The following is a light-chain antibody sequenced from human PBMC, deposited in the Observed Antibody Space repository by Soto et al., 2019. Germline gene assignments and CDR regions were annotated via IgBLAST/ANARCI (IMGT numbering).Light chain of an antibody. Sequence: QSALTQPASVSGSPGQSITISCTGTSSDIGVYNYVSWYQQHPGKAPKLVICEVSNRPSGVSSRFSGSKSGNTASLTISRPGAEDEAEYHCTSSTTTNNWVFGGGTKLTVL. CDR2: EVS. CDR3: TSSTTTNNWV. CDR1: SSDIGVYNY. V-gene: IGLV2-14*01. J-gene: IGLJ3*02.